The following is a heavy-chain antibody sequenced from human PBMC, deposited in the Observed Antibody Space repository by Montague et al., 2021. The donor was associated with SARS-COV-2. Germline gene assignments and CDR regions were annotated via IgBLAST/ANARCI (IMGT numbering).Heavy chain of an antibody. D-gene: IGHD3/OR15-3a*01. V-gene: IGHV3-7*01. J-gene: IGHJ4*02. CDR1: GFISGDYQ. Sequence: SLRLSCAASGFISGDYQMTWVRQAPGKGLQWVANINQDETAKTYVDSVKGRFTISRDNAKNSLILQMNSLKDEDTAVYYCARSPRGSGTGWLDYWGQGTLGTVSS. CDR2: INQDETAK. CDR3: ARSPRGSGTGWLDY.